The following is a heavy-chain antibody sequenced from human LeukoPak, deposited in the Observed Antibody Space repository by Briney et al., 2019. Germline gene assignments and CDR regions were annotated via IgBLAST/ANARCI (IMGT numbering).Heavy chain of an antibody. CDR1: GGSISSSSYY. J-gene: IGHJ4*02. D-gene: IGHD2-15*01. Sequence: PSETLSLTCTVSGGSISSSSYYWGWIRQPPGKGLEWIGSIYYSGSTYYNPSLKSRVTISVDTSKNQFSLKLSSVTAADTAVYYCAAGGSRWELRPFDYWGQGTLVTVSS. V-gene: IGHV4-39*07. CDR2: IYYSGST. CDR3: AAGGSRWELRPFDY.